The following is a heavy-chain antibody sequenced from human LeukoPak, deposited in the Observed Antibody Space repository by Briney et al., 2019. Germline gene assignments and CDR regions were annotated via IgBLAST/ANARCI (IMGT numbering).Heavy chain of an antibody. J-gene: IGHJ4*02. CDR3: ARVVKSPGYSSSWYSY. V-gene: IGHV1-2*02. D-gene: IGHD6-13*01. Sequence: ASVKASCKASGYTFTGYYMHSVRRAPGQGLGWMGGINPNSGGTNYEQKFQGRVTMTRDSSISTAYMELSRLRSDDTAVYYCARVVKSPGYSSSWYSYWGQGTLVTVSS. CDR1: GYTFTGYY. CDR2: INPNSGGT.